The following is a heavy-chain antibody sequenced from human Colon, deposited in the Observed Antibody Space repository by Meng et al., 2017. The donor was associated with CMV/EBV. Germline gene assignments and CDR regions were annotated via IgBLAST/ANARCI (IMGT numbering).Heavy chain of an antibody. CDR3: ARDPAHVLEVVSPAYYHDMGI. CDR2: IKPDGSEQ. Sequence: GESLKISCAASGFTFNSYWMTWVRQAPGKGLGWVANIKPDGSEQYYVDSVRGRFTISRDNAKNSLYLLMNNLRAEDTAVYYCARDPAHVLEVVSPAYYHDMGIWGQGTTVTVSS. D-gene: IGHD2-2*01. J-gene: IGHJ6*03. V-gene: IGHV3-7*01. CDR1: GFTFNSYW.